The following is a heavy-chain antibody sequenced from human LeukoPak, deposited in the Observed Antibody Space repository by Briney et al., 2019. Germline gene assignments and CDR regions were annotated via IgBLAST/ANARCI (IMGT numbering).Heavy chain of an antibody. Sequence: PSETLSLTCAVYGGSFSGYYWSWIRQPPGKGLEWIGEINHSGSTNCNPSLKSRVTISVDTSKNQFSLKLSSVTAADTAVYYCARGRRQWLRAFDIWGQGTMVTVSS. CDR1: GGSFSGYY. CDR2: INHSGST. CDR3: ARGRRQWLRAFDI. J-gene: IGHJ3*02. V-gene: IGHV4-34*01. D-gene: IGHD6-19*01.